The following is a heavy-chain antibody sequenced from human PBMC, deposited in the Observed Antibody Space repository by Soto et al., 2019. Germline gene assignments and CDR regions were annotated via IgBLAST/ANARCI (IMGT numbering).Heavy chain of an antibody. J-gene: IGHJ4*02. V-gene: IGHV1-69*14. D-gene: IGHD6-13*01. Sequence: QVQLVQSGAEVKKPGSSVKVSCKASGGTFSSYAISWVRQAPGQGLEWMGGIIPIFGTANYAQKFQGRVTITGDKSTSTAYMELGSLRSEDRAVYYCARAEGGGKAAAGTWGFDYWGQGTLVTVSS. CDR2: IIPIFGTA. CDR1: GGTFSSYA. CDR3: ARAEGGGKAAAGTWGFDY.